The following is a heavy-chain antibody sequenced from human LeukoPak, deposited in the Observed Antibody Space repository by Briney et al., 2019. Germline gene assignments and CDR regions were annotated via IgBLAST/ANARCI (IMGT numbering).Heavy chain of an antibody. CDR1: GFTFSSYG. J-gene: IGHJ4*01. V-gene: IGHV3-30*18. CDR3: AKRIVGPYFYYFDY. CDR2: ISYDGSNK. Sequence: GRSLRLSCAASGFTFSSYGMHWVRLAPGKGLEWVAVISYDGSNKYYADSVKGRFTISRDNSKNTLYLQMNSLRAEDTAVYYCAKRIVGPYFYYFDYWGQGTLVTVSS. D-gene: IGHD1-26*01.